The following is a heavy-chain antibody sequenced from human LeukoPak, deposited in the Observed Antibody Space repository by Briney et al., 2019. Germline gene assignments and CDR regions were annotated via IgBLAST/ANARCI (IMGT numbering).Heavy chain of an antibody. V-gene: IGHV4-59*01. Sequence: PSETLSLTCSVSGGSISSYYWSWIRQPPGKVLEWIGYIYYSGRTNYNPSLKSRVTISVDTSKNQFSLTLSSVTAADTAVYYCARGQKYRNGYTVTELGSGYFDYWGQGTLVTVSS. CDR1: GGSISSYY. CDR2: IYYSGRT. D-gene: IGHD5-18*01. J-gene: IGHJ4*02. CDR3: ARGQKYRNGYTVTELGSGYFDY.